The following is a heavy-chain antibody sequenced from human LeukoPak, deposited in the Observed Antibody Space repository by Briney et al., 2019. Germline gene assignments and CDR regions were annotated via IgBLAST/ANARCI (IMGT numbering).Heavy chain of an antibody. Sequence: GGSLRLSCAASGFTFSSYSMNWVRQAPGKGLEWVSSISSGSSYIYYADSVKGRFTISRDNAKNSLYLQMNSLRAEDTAVYYCARDGGYGSYFDYWGQGTLVTVSS. J-gene: IGHJ4*02. CDR2: ISSGSSYI. CDR1: GFTFSSYS. V-gene: IGHV3-21*01. D-gene: IGHD5-12*01. CDR3: ARDGGYGSYFDY.